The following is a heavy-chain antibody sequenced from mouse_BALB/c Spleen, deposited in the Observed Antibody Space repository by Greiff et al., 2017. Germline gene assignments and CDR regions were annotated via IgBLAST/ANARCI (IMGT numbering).Heavy chain of an antibody. CDR2: ISYDGSN. D-gene: IGHD2-12*01. CDR1: GYSITSGYY. J-gene: IGHJ3*01. V-gene: IGHV3-6*02. Sequence: EVKLQESGPGLVKPSQSLSLTCSVTGYSITSGYYWNWIRQFPGNKLEWMGYISYDGSNNYNPSLKNRISITRDTSKNQFFLKLNSVTTEDTATYDCARVGFSYDPFAYWGQGTLVTVSA. CDR3: ARVGFSYDPFAY.